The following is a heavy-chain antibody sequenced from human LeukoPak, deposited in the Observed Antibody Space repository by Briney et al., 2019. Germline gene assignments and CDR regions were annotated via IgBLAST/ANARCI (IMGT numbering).Heavy chain of an antibody. D-gene: IGHD3-22*01. CDR3: AKYHQGDYYDSSGYFDY. CDR1: GFTFDDYA. CDR2: ISWNSGYI. V-gene: IGHV3-9*01. Sequence: GGSLRLSCAASGFTFDDYAMHWVRQAPGKGLEWVSGISWNSGYIDYADSVKGRFTIPRDNDKNFLYLQMNSLRAGDTALYYCAKYHQGDYYDSSGYFDYWGQGTLVTVSS. J-gene: IGHJ4*02.